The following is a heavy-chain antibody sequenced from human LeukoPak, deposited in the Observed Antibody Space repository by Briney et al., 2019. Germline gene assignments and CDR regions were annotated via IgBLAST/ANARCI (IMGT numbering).Heavy chain of an antibody. D-gene: IGHD6-13*01. Sequence: SETLSLTCTVSGGSISSSDYYWGWIRQPPGKGLEWIGNVFYTGSTYYNPSLKSRVTISVDTSKNQFSLRLNSVTAADTAVYYCAGSSTSRYFDLWGRGTLVTVSS. CDR3: AGSSTSRYFDL. CDR2: VFYTGST. V-gene: IGHV4-39*01. J-gene: IGHJ2*01. CDR1: GGSISSSDYY.